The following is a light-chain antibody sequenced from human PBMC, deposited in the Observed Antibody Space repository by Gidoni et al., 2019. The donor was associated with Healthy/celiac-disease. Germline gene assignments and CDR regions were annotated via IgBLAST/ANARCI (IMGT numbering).Light chain of an antibody. CDR3: QQSYSNPLT. Sequence: DIQMTQSPSSLSASVGDRVTITCRASQSISSYLNWYQQKPGKAPKLLIYAASSLQSGVPSRFSGSGSGTDFTLTISSLQPEDFATYYCQQSYSNPLTFGQXTKVEIK. CDR2: AAS. J-gene: IGKJ1*01. V-gene: IGKV1-39*01. CDR1: QSISSY.